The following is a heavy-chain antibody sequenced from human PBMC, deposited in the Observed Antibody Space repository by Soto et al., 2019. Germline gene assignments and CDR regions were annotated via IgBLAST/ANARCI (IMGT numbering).Heavy chain of an antibody. CDR1: GYTFTSYA. CDR3: ARGTISYYDFWSGYYTSGYYYGMDV. Sequence: GASVKVSCKASGYTFTSYAMHWVRQAPGRRLEWMGRINAGNGNTKYSQKFQGRVTMTRDTSASTAYMELSSLRSEDTAVYYCARGTISYYDFWSGYYTSGYYYGMDVWGQGTTVTVSS. CDR2: INAGNGNT. J-gene: IGHJ6*02. V-gene: IGHV1-3*01. D-gene: IGHD3-3*01.